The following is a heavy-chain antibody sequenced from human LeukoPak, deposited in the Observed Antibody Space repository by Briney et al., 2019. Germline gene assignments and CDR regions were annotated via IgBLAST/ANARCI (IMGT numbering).Heavy chain of an antibody. J-gene: IGHJ5*02. V-gene: IGHV4-59*01. Sequence: SETLSLTCTVSGGSLSSYYWSWIRQPPRKGLEWIGYIYYRWSTNYNPSLKSRVTISVDTSKNQFSLKLSSVTAADTAVDYCARLRTSYSKSWYLRGRGWFDPGGQGTLVSVFS. CDR2: IYYRWST. D-gene: IGHD6-13*01. CDR1: GGSLSSYY. CDR3: ARLRTSYSKSWYLRGRGWFDP.